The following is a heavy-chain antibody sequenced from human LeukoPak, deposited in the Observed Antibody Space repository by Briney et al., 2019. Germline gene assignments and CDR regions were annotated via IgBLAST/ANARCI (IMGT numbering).Heavy chain of an antibody. D-gene: IGHD3-3*01. CDR1: GGSFSGYY. V-gene: IGHV4-59*10. J-gene: IGHJ5*02. CDR2: IYTSGST. CDR3: ARVGDFWHGDQWFDP. Sequence: SETLSLTCAVYGGSFSGYYWSWIRQPAGKGLEWIGRIYTSGSTNYNPSLKSRVTMSVDTSKNQFSLKLSSVTAADTAVYYCARVGDFWHGDQWFDPWGQGTLVTVSS.